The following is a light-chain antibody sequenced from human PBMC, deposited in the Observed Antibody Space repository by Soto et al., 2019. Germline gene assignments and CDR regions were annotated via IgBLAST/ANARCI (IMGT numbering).Light chain of an antibody. CDR2: EVS. CDR3: TSYAGSNNWV. CDR1: SSDVGGYNY. Sequence: QSALTQPAFVSGSPGQSITISCTGTSSDVGGYNYVSWYQQHPGKAPKLMIYEVSKRPSGVPDRFSGSKSGNTASLTVSGLQAEDEADYYCTSYAGSNNWVFGGGTQLTVL. J-gene: IGLJ3*02. V-gene: IGLV2-8*01.